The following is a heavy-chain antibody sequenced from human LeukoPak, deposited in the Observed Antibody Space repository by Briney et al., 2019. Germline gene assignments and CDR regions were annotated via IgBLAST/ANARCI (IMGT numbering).Heavy chain of an antibody. CDR3: AKVPATTNY. CDR2: ISGRDEST. V-gene: IGHV3-23*01. D-gene: IGHD1-1*01. Sequence: GGSLRLSCAVSGLTFSNHALSWVRQAPGKGLEWVSAISGRDESTYYADSVKGRFTISRDNSKSTLYLQMSSLRAEDTAVYHCAKVPATTNYWGQGTLVTVSS. J-gene: IGHJ4*02. CDR1: GLTFSNHA.